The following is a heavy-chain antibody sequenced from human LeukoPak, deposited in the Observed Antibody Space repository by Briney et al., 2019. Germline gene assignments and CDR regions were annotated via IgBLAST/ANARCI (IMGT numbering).Heavy chain of an antibody. J-gene: IGHJ4*02. D-gene: IGHD3-10*01. Sequence: SETLSLTCTVSGGSISSSNYYWSWIRQPAGTGLEWLGRIYTSGTTNYNPSLKSRVTISIDTSKNQFSLKLSSVTAADTAVYYCARGLWFGDENPPYFDYWGQGTLVTVSS. CDR1: GGSISSSNYY. CDR3: ARGLWFGDENPPYFDY. CDR2: IYTSGTT. V-gene: IGHV4-61*02.